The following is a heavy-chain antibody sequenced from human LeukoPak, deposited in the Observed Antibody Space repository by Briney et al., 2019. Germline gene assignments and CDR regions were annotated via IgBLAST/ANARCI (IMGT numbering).Heavy chain of an antibody. Sequence: GGSLRLSCAASGFTFSSYSMSWVRQAPGKGLEWVSAISGSGGSTYYADSVKGRFTISRDNSKNTLYLQMNSLRAEDTAVYYCAKDRGSEWYYFDYWGQGTLVTVSS. V-gene: IGHV3-23*01. CDR3: AKDRGSEWYYFDY. CDR2: ISGSGGST. J-gene: IGHJ4*02. CDR1: GFTFSSYS. D-gene: IGHD2-8*01.